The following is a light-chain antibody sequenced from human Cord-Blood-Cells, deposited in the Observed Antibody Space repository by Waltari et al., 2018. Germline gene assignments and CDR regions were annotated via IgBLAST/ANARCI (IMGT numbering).Light chain of an antibody. CDR2: RNN. CDR3: AAWDDSLSGVV. Sequence: QSVLTQPPSASGTPGQRVTISCSGSSSHSGSNYVYWYQQVPGTAPKLLIYRNNQRPSGVPARFTGSKSGTSASLAISGLRSEDEADYYCAAWDDSLSGVVFGGGTKLTVL. J-gene: IGLJ2*01. CDR1: SSHSGSNY. V-gene: IGLV1-47*01.